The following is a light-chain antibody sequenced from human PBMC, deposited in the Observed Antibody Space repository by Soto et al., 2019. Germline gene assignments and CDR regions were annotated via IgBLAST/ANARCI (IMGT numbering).Light chain of an antibody. J-gene: IGKJ4*01. Sequence: ETVMTQFPATLSVSPGERATLSCRASQYVSTNLAWYQQQPGQPPRLLIYDISNRATGIPARFSGSGSETEFALTITSLQSEDFAVYYCQQYDIWPLTFGGGTKVEIK. CDR2: DIS. CDR3: QQYDIWPLT. CDR1: QYVSTN. V-gene: IGKV3D-15*01.